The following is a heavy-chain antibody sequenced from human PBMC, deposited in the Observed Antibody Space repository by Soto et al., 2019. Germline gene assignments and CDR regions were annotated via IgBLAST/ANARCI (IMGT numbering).Heavy chain of an antibody. Sequence: QMQLVESGGGVVQPGRSLRLSCVASGFPFREFGMHWVRQAPGKGLEWVALISYDGSDYADSVKGRFTISRDDSRDTLFLNMDNLRPDDTGVYYCARRWNYYLDFWGQGTLVAVSS. V-gene: IGHV3-33*05. CDR3: ARRWNYYLDF. J-gene: IGHJ4*02. CDR2: ISYDGSD. D-gene: IGHD1-1*01. CDR1: GFPFREFG.